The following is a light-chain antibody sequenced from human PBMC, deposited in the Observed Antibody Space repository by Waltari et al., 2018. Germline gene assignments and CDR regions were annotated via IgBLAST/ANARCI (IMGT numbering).Light chain of an antibody. V-gene: IGKV1-39*01. CDR3: QQGYSVPYT. CDR1: QTLSNY. J-gene: IGKJ2*01. Sequence: DIQMNQSPSSLSPSVGDRVIITCRESQTLSNYLNWYQQKPGKAPKVLISASSTLQSGVPSRFSGSRSGTDFTLIITSLQPEDFATYYCQQGYSVPYTFGQGTKLEIK. CDR2: ASS.